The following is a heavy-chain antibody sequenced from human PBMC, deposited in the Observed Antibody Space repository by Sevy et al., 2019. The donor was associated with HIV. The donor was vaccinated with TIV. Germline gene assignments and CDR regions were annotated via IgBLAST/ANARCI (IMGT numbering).Heavy chain of an antibody. D-gene: IGHD3-10*01. J-gene: IGHJ4*02. V-gene: IGHV3-30*18. Sequence: GGSLRLSCVTSGFTFRTSGMHWVRQSPGKGLEWVAVISYDEAHKNYADSVKGRFSISKDNSKNTLYLQMSSLRTEDTAVYYCAKDYSAGITMVRGAYRSRGDYFDYWCQGTQVTVSS. CDR1: GFTFRTSG. CDR2: ISYDEAHK. CDR3: AKDYSAGITMVRGAYRSRGDYFDY.